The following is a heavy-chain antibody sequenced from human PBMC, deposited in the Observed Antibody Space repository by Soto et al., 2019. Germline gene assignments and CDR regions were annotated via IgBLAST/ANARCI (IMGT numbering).Heavy chain of an antibody. CDR2: INPNSGGT. V-gene: IGHV1-2*02. CDR3: ARVSWREKYGMDV. J-gene: IGHJ6*02. Sequence: ASVKVSCKASGYTFTGYYMHWVRQAPGQGLEWMGWINPNSGGTNYAQKFQGRVTMTRDTSISTAYMELNRLRAEDTAVYYCARVSWREKYGMDVWGQGTTVTVSS. CDR1: GYTFTGYY.